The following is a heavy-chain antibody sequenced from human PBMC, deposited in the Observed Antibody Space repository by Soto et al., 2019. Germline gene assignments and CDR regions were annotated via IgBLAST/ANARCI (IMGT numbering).Heavy chain of an antibody. CDR2: IIAIFGTA. D-gene: IGHD2-2*01. CDR3: ARHVPAAGYYYGMDV. J-gene: IGHJ6*02. Sequence: QVQLVQSGAEVKKPGSSVKVSCKASGGTFSSYAISWVRQAPGQGLEWMGVIIAIFGTANSAQKFQGRVTITADESTRTAYMEPISLRSEDTAVYSCARHVPAAGYYYGMDVWGQGTTVTVS. V-gene: IGHV1-69*12. CDR1: GGTFSSYA.